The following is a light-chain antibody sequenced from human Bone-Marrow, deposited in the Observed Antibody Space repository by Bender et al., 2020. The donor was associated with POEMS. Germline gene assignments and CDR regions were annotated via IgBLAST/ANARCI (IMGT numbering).Light chain of an antibody. J-gene: IGLJ3*02. V-gene: IGLV1-47*01. CDR3: AVWDDSLNGWV. CDR1: SSNIGNNY. Sequence: QSVLTQPPSASGTPGQRVTLSCSGSSSNIGNNYVFWYRHLPGAAPKLLIFRNNQRPSGVPDRFSGSKSGTSASLAISGLRSEDEADYYCAVWDDSLNGWVFGGGTKLTVL. CDR2: RNN.